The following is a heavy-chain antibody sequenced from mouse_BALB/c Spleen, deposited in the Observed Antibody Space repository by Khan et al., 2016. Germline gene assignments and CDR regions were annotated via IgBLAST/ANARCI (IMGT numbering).Heavy chain of an antibody. CDR2: ILPGSGST. CDR1: GYTFSSYW. V-gene: IGHV1-9*01. J-gene: IGHJ3*01. Sequence: VQLQESGAELMKPGASVKISCKATGYTFSSYWIEWVKQRPGHGLEWIGEILPGSGSTNYNEKFKGQATFTADTSSNTAYMQLSSLTSEDSAVYYCARGGTTARFAYWGQGTLVTVSA. CDR3: ARGGTTARFAY. D-gene: IGHD1-2*01.